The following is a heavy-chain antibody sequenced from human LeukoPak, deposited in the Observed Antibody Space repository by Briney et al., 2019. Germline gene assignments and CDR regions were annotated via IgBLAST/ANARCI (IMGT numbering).Heavy chain of an antibody. CDR3: ARGPTYYDFWSGYYPPYYFDY. J-gene: IGHJ4*02. V-gene: IGHV5-51*01. CDR2: IYPGDSDT. D-gene: IGHD3-3*01. Sequence: KPGESLKISCKGSGYSFTSYWIGWVRQMPGKGLEWMGLIYPGDSDTRYSPSFQGQVTISADKSISTAYLQWSSLKASDTAMYYCARGPTYYDFWSGYYPPYYFDYWGQGTLVTVSS. CDR1: GYSFTSYW.